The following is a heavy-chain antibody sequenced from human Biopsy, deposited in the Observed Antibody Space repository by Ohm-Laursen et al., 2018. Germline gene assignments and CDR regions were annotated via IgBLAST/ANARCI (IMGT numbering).Heavy chain of an antibody. CDR3: VREPKTGTAEAWYFDL. D-gene: IGHD3-9*01. CDR1: GASVKTSGYF. V-gene: IGHV4-31*03. CDR2: ISYNERT. J-gene: IGHJ2*01. Sequence: SQTLSLTCCVSGASVKTSGYFWAWIRQRPGKGFEWIGYISYNERTHYNPSLTSRLAISFDTSNNRISLQLRSVSVADTAVYYCVREPKTGTAEAWYFDLWGRGSPVTVPS.